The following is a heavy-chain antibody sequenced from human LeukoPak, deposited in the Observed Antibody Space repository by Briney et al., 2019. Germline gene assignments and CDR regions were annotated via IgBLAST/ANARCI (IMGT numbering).Heavy chain of an antibody. CDR2: IGTSRSYI. D-gene: IGHD3-10*01. V-gene: IGHV3-21*01. CDR1: GFTFSSYA. CDR3: TRAASYGSGSSDY. J-gene: IGHJ4*02. Sequence: PGGSLRLSCAASGFTFSSYAMNWVRQAPGKGLEWVSSIGTSRSYIFYTDSVKGRFTISRDNAENALYLQMNSLRGEDTAVYYCTRAASYGSGSSDYWGQGTLVTVSS.